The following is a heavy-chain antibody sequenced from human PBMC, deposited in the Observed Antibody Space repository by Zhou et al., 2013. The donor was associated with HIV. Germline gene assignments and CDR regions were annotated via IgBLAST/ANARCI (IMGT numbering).Heavy chain of an antibody. Sequence: QLVQSGDEVKRPGASVKVSCKASDDTLDTNGISWVRQAPGQGLEWMGRIIPIFGTANYAQTFQDRVTITADKSTSTAYMQLSSLRSEDTAVYYCARKGSGSWDYWGQGTLVTVSS. CDR3: ARKGSGSWDY. D-gene: IGHD3-10*01. J-gene: IGHJ4*02. CDR2: IIPIFGTA. CDR1: DDTLDTNG. V-gene: IGHV1-69*13.